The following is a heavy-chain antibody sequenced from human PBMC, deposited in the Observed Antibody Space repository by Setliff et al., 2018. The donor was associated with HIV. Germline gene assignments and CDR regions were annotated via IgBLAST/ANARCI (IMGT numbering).Heavy chain of an antibody. Sequence: ASVKVSCKSSGYTFTAHHIHWVRQAPGQGPEWMGWIIPKSGETSYAEKFRGRVTMTRDTSLSTAHMELGWLTSDDTAVYYCARVVDRDYDFWSAYEYWGQGTMVTVSS. CDR2: IIPKSGET. D-gene: IGHD3-3*01. J-gene: IGHJ4*02. V-gene: IGHV1-2*02. CDR1: GYTFTAHH. CDR3: ARVVDRDYDFWSAYEY.